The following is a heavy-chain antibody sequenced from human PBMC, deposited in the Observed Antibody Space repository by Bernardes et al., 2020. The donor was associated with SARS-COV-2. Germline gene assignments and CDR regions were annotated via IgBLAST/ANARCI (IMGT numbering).Heavy chain of an antibody. CDR1: GFTFSSYS. D-gene: IGHD3-3*01. V-gene: IGHV3-48*01. Sequence: GGSLRLSCAASGFTFSSYSMNWVRQAPGKGLEWVSYISSSSSTIYYADSVKGRFTISRDNAKNSLYLQMNSLRAEDTAVYYCARDMPGGNFGVVIPGLHYYGMDVWGQGTTVTVSS. CDR3: ARDMPGGNFGVVIPGLHYYGMDV. J-gene: IGHJ6*02. CDR2: ISSSSSTI.